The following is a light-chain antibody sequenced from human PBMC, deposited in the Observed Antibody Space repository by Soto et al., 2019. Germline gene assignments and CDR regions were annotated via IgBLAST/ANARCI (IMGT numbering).Light chain of an antibody. CDR1: QSVSKNY. CDR3: QQYVSSPPT. J-gene: IGKJ2*01. Sequence: EILLMQSPDTLSLSPGQRATLSCRASQSVSKNYLAWYQQKLGQAPRLLIYGASSRVAGVPARFSGSGSGTDFTLTVSRLEPEDFAVFYCQQYVSSPPTFGQGTLLEIK. V-gene: IGKV3-20*01. CDR2: GAS.